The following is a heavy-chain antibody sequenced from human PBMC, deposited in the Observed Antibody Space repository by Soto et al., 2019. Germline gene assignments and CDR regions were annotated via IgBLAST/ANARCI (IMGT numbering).Heavy chain of an antibody. CDR3: ARPRIPGIAVAGRCDY. Sequence: QVPLVESGGGVVQPGRSLRLSCAASGFTFSSYAMHWVRQAPGKGLEWVAVISYDGSNKYYADSVKGRFTISRDNXKXXLYLQMNSLRAEDTAVYYCARPRIPGIAVAGRCDYWGQGTLVTVSS. V-gene: IGHV3-30-3*01. D-gene: IGHD6-19*01. CDR1: GFTFSSYA. CDR2: ISYDGSNK. J-gene: IGHJ4*02.